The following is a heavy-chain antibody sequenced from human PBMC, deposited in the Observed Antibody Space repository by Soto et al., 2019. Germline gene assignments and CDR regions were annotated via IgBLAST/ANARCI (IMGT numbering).Heavy chain of an antibody. Sequence: PWGSLRLSCAASGFTFSSYAMSWVRQAPGKGLEWVSAISGSGGSTYYADSVKGRFTISRDNSKNTLYLQMNSLRAEDTAVYYCAKDSSSWWYYYYYGMDVWGQGTTVTVSS. D-gene: IGHD6-13*01. V-gene: IGHV3-23*01. CDR2: ISGSGGST. CDR1: GFTFSSYA. CDR3: AKDSSSWWYYYYYGMDV. J-gene: IGHJ6*02.